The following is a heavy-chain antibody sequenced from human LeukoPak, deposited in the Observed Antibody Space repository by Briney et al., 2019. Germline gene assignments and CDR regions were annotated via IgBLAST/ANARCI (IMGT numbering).Heavy chain of an antibody. CDR3: ARDPIGSRWPYYFDY. Sequence: ASVKVSCKASGYTFTTYAMHWVRQAPGQRLEWMGWINAGNGNTKYSQKFQARVTITRNTSASTAYMELSSLRSEDTAVYYCARDPIGSRWPYYFDYWGQGTLVTVSS. J-gene: IGHJ4*02. CDR2: INAGNGNT. CDR1: GYTFTTYA. V-gene: IGHV1-3*01. D-gene: IGHD6-13*01.